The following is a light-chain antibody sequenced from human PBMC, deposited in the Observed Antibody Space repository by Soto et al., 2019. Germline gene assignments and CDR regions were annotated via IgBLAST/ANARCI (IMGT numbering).Light chain of an antibody. Sequence: ETVLTQSPGTLSLSPGERATLSCRVSQVIRSNYLAWYRQTLGQAPRLLLYGASKRASGIADRFSGSWSGPDFTLIISRLEPGDFELYYCQQYDSSPWPVGQENKVEFK. J-gene: IGKJ1*01. CDR2: GAS. V-gene: IGKV3-20*01. CDR3: QQYDSSPWP. CDR1: QVIRSNY.